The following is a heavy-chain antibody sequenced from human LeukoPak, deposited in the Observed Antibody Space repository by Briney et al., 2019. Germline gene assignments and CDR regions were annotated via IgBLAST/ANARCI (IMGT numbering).Heavy chain of an antibody. J-gene: IGHJ4*02. CDR2: VHYSGST. Sequence: SETLSLTCTVSGGSISSYYWSWIRQPPGKGLEWIGFVHYSGSTHYNPSLKSRVTISVDTSKNQFSLKVGSMTAADTAVYYCARAGGYGLIDYWGQGTMVTVSS. D-gene: IGHD5-18*01. V-gene: IGHV4-59*12. CDR3: ARAGGYGLIDY. CDR1: GGSISSYY.